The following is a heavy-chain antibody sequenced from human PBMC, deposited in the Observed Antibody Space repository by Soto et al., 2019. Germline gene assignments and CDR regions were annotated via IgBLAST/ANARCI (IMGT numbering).Heavy chain of an antibody. J-gene: IGHJ4*02. CDR3: GLARVLAADGRPFDY. CDR2: ISAYNGNA. CDR1: GYTFTSYG. V-gene: IGHV1-18*01. Sequence: ASVKVSCKASGYTFTSYGISWVRQAPGQGLEWMGWISAYNGNANYAQKLQGRVTITTDTSTSTAYMELRSLRSDDTAVYYCGLARVLAADGRPFDYWGQGTLVTVSS. D-gene: IGHD3-10*01.